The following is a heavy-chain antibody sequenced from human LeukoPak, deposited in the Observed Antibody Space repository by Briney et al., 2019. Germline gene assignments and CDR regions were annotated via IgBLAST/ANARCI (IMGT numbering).Heavy chain of an antibody. J-gene: IGHJ4*02. D-gene: IGHD2-15*01. CDR3: AKALVVAVDASRAFDN. CDR1: GFTFGSYA. V-gene: IGHV3-23*01. CDR2: ISGRAAST. Sequence: GGTLRLSCAASGFTFGSYAMTWVRQAPGKGLEWVSGISGRAASTYYAESVKGRFTISRDNSKNMLYLQMNSLRGEDTAIYYCAKALVVAVDASRAFDNWGQGTLVPVSS.